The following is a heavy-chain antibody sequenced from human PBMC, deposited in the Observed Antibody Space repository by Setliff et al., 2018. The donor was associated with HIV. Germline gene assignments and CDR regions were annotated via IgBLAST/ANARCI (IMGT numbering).Heavy chain of an antibody. D-gene: IGHD6-6*01. J-gene: IGHJ3*02. CDR2: IYPGDSDT. CDR3: ARQRSIAARPNSAFDT. V-gene: IGHV5-51*01. CDR1: RYSFTSYW. Sequence: PGESLKISCKGSRYSFTSYWIAWVRQMPGKGLEWMGIIYPGDSDTRYSPSFQGQVTISADKSISTAYLQWSSLKASDTAMYYCARQRSIAARPNSAFDTWGQGTMVTVSS.